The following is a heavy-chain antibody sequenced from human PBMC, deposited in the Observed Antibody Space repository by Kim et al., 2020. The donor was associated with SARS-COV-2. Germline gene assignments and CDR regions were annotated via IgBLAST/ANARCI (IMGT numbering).Heavy chain of an antibody. CDR1: GGTFSNYA. Sequence: SVKVSCKASGGTFSNYAISWVRQAPGQGLEWMGGIIPMYGTSNYAQRFQGRVTITADESTSTAYMEVRRLRSEDTAVYYCAGAGTYHYDTSGYFFYWGQETLVTVSS. D-gene: IGHD3-22*01. V-gene: IGHV1-69*13. J-gene: IGHJ4*02. CDR2: IIPMYGTS. CDR3: AGAGTYHYDTSGYFFY.